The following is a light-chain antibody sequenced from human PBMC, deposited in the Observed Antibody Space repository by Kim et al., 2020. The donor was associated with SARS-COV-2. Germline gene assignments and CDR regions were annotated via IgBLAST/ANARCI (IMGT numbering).Light chain of an antibody. CDR2: KAS. CDR1: QCISRW. Sequence: DIQMTQSPSTLSASVGDRVTITCRASQCISRWLAWYQQKPGKAPKLLIYKASTLESGVPSRFSGSGSGTEFTLTISPLQPDDFATYSCQHYDSHPYTFGQGTNLEI. CDR3: QHYDSHPYT. V-gene: IGKV1-5*03. J-gene: IGKJ2*01.